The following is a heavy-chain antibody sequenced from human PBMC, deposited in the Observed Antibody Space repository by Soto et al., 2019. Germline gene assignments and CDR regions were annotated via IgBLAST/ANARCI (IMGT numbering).Heavy chain of an antibody. Sequence: QVQLVASGGGLVKPGGSLRLSCAASGFTFSDYYRNWIRQAPGKGLEWISYISSSGRTIYYADSVKGQFTISRDNANNSLYLQMNSLRAEDTAVYYCARGAVGTVRAPFDYWGQGTLVTVSS. J-gene: IGHJ4*02. V-gene: IGHV3-11*01. D-gene: IGHD4-17*01. CDR3: ARGAVGTVRAPFDY. CDR2: ISSSGRTI. CDR1: GFTFSDYY.